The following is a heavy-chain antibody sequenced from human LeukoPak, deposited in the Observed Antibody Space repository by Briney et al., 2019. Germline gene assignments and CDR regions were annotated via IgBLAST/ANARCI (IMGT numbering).Heavy chain of an antibody. CDR3: AKDSDITGTTGDWVDP. D-gene: IGHD1-7*01. CDR2: ISGSGGST. J-gene: IGHJ5*02. Sequence: SGGSLRLSCAASGFTFSSYAMSWVRQAPGKGLEWVSAISGSGGSTYYADSVKGRFTISRDNSKNTLYLQMNSLRAEDTAVYYCAKDSDITGTTGDWVDPGGQGTLVTVSS. CDR1: GFTFSSYA. V-gene: IGHV3-23*01.